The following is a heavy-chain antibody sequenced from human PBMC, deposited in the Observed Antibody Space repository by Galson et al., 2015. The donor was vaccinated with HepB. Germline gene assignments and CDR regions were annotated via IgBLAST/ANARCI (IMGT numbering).Heavy chain of an antibody. Sequence: SLRLSCAASGFSFSSHSMNWVRQAPGKGLEWVSYISAGSTTRYYAASVKGRFTISRDNARNSVSLHMSSLRDEDTAVYYCARNPASYDYYNMDVWGQGPRSPSR. J-gene: IGHJ6*02. CDR2: ISAGSTTR. V-gene: IGHV3-48*02. CDR1: GFSFSSHS. CDR3: ARNPASYDYYNMDV. D-gene: IGHD6-25*01.